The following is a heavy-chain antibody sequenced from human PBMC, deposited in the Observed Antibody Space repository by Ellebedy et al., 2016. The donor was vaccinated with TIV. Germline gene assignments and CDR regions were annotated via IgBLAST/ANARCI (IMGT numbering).Heavy chain of an antibody. V-gene: IGHV3-23*01. Sequence: PGGSLRLSCAASEFTFRNYAMSWVRQAPGKGLEWVSAVSGSGSGAFYANSVRGRFTISRADSSNTLYRQMNSLRAEDTAVYYCAKTCGGDCYSDFDYWGLGTLVTVSS. J-gene: IGHJ4*02. CDR3: AKTCGGDCYSDFDY. CDR2: VSGSGSGA. D-gene: IGHD2-21*02. CDR1: EFTFRNYA.